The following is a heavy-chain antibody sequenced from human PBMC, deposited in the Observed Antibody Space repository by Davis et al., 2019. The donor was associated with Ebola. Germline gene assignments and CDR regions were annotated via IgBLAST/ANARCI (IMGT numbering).Heavy chain of an antibody. CDR2: IHYSGST. D-gene: IGHD2-15*01. V-gene: IGHV4-39*01. J-gene: IGHJ6*02. Sequence: SETLSLTCTVSDGSISTGDYYWSWIRQPPGKGLEWIGSIHYSGSTYYNPSLKSRVTISVDTSKNQFSLQLSSVAAADTAVYYCVVVPYYYYGMDVWGQGTTVTVSS. CDR1: DGSISTGDYY. CDR3: VVVPYYYYGMDV.